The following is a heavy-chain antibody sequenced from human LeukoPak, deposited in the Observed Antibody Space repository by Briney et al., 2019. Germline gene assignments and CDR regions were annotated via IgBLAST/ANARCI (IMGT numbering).Heavy chain of an antibody. J-gene: IGHJ6*03. V-gene: IGHV3-7*01. Sequence: GGSLRLSCAASGFTFSIYWMSWVRQAPGKGLEWVANIKQDGSEKYYVDSVKGRFTISRDNAKNSLYLQMNSLRAEDTAVYYCARDRDGSSWYFYYYYMDVWGKGTTVTVSS. D-gene: IGHD6-13*01. CDR2: IKQDGSEK. CDR3: ARDRDGSSWYFYYYYMDV. CDR1: GFTFSIYW.